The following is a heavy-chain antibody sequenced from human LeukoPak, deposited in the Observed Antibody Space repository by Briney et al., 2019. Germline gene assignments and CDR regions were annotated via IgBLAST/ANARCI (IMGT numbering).Heavy chain of an antibody. Sequence: TGGSLRLSCAASGFTFSNAWMSWVRQAPGKGLEWVGRIKSKTDGGTTDYAAPVKGRFTISRDDSKNTLYLQMNSLRAEDTAVYYCARAKGVSTGYRPTDYWGQGTLVTVSS. V-gene: IGHV3-15*01. D-gene: IGHD3-22*01. CDR3: ARAKGVSTGYRPTDY. CDR2: IKSKTDGGTT. J-gene: IGHJ4*02. CDR1: GFTFSNAW.